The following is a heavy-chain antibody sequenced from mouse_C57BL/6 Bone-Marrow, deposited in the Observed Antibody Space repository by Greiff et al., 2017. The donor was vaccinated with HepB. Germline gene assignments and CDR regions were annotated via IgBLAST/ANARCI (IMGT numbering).Heavy chain of an antibody. D-gene: IGHD1-1*01. CDR1: GFTFSSYA. CDR2: ISDGGSYT. Sequence: EVQLVESGGGLVKPGGSLKLSCAASGFTFSSYAMSWVRQTPEKRLEWVATISDGGSYTYYPDNVKGRFTISRDNAKNNLYLQMSHLKSEDTAMYYCARCYYGSSLYYYAMDYWGQGTSVTVSS. CDR3: ARCYYGSSLYYYAMDY. V-gene: IGHV5-4*01. J-gene: IGHJ4*01.